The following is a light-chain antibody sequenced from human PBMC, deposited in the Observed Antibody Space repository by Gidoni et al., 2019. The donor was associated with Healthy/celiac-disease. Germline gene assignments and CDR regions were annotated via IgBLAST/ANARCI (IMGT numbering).Light chain of an antibody. CDR1: SSDVGGYNY. V-gene: IGLV2-14*01. CDR2: EVS. CDR3: SSYTSSSTPYV. Sequence: QSALPQPASVSEAPGPSITISCTGTSSDVGGYNYVSWYQQHPGKAPKLMIYEVSNRPSGVSNRFSGSKSGNTASLTISGLQAEDEADYYCSSYTSSSTPYVFGTGTKVTVL. J-gene: IGLJ1*01.